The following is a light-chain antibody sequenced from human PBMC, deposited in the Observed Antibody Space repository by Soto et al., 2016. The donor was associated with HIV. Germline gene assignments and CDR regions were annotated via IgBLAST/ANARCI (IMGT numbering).Light chain of an antibody. Sequence: DIVMTQSPLSLSVTPGEPASISCKSSQSLLRENGYNYLDWYLQKPGQSPQLVIYLGSNRASGVPDRFSGSGSGTDFTLKISRVEAEDVGTYYCMQALHAPLFGGGTKVEIK. V-gene: IGKV2-28*01. J-gene: IGKJ4*01. CDR2: LGS. CDR1: QSLLRENGYNY. CDR3: MQALHAPL.